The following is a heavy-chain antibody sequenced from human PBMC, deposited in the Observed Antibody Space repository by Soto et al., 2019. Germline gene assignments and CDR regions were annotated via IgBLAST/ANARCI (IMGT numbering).Heavy chain of an antibody. V-gene: IGHV1-8*01. J-gene: IGHJ3*02. CDR3: ARGSVLLWSGKINQGAFDI. CDR1: GYTFTSYD. Sequence: QVQLVQSGAEVKKPGASVKVSCKASGYTFTSYDINWVRQATGQGLEWMGWMNPNSGNTGYAQKFQGRVTMTRNTSISTAYMELSSLRSEDTAVYYCARGSVLLWSGKINQGAFDIWGQGTMVTVSS. D-gene: IGHD3-10*01. CDR2: MNPNSGNT.